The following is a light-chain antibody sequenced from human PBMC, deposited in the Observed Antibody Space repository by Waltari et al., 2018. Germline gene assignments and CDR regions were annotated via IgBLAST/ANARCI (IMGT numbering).Light chain of an antibody. CDR1: NIGSKS. V-gene: IGLV3-21*02. J-gene: IGLJ2*01. CDR3: QVWDSTSDHVV. CDR2: GDS. Sequence: SYVLSQPPSVSVAPGQTAMITCGGNNIGSKSVHWYQQKPGQAPVLVVYGDSDRTSGVPERFSGSNSGNTATLTINRVEAGDEADYYCQVWDSTSDHVVFGGGTKLTVL.